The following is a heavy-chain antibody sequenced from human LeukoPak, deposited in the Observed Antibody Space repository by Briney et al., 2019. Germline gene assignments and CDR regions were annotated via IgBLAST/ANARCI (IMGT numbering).Heavy chain of an antibody. V-gene: IGHV3-30*01. Sequence: PGGSLRLSCTASGFIFSYYAMHWVRQAPGKGLEWVAIISYDGTDENFAYSVEGRFTISRDNSMNTLYLQMNSLRHEDTAVYFCARGGVVTGTKYALEYWGQGTLVTVSS. D-gene: IGHD1-7*01. CDR1: GFIFSYYA. J-gene: IGHJ4*02. CDR2: ISYDGTDE. CDR3: ARGGVVTGTKYALEY.